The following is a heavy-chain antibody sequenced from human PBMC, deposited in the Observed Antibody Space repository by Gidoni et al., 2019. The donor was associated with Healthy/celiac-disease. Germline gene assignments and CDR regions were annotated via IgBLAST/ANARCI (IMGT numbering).Heavy chain of an antibody. V-gene: IGHV3-49*03. CDR2: IRSKAYGGST. Sequence: EVQLVESGGGLVQPGRYLRLSCTASGGTFGDYAMSWLRQAPGKGLEWVGFIRSKAYGGSTEYAASVKGIFTISRDDSKSIAYLQMNSLKTEDTSVYYCTRNLMAIVGATEGPYYYYYMDVWGKGTTVTVSS. CDR3: TRNLMAIVGATEGPYYYYYMDV. J-gene: IGHJ6*03. CDR1: GGTFGDYA. D-gene: IGHD1-26*01.